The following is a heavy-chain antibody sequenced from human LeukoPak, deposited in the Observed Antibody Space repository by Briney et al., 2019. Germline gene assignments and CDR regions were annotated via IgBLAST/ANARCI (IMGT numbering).Heavy chain of an antibody. CDR2: IKQDGSEK. CDR1: GFTFSPYW. Sequence: GGSLRLSCAGSGFTFSPYWMSWVRQAPGKGLEWVANIKQDGSEKYYVDSVKGRFAISRDNAKNSLYLQMNSLRAEDTAVYYCARDGDVSGYSDWGQGTPVTVPS. J-gene: IGHJ4*02. CDR3: ARDGDVSGYSD. D-gene: IGHD3-22*01. V-gene: IGHV3-7*01.